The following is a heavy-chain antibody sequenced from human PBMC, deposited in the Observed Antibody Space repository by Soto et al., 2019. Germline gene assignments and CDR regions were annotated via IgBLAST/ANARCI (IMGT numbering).Heavy chain of an antibody. Sequence: PGGSLRLSCAASGFTFSSYAMHWVRQAPGKGLEWVAVISYDGSNKYYADSVKGRFTISRDNSKNTLYLQMNSLRAEDTAVYYCARAPHTSGGNLLITAYYFDYWGQGTLVTVSS. V-gene: IGHV3-30-3*01. J-gene: IGHJ4*02. CDR2: ISYDGSNK. CDR1: GFTFSSYA. CDR3: ARAPHTSGGNLLITAYYFDY. D-gene: IGHD2-15*01.